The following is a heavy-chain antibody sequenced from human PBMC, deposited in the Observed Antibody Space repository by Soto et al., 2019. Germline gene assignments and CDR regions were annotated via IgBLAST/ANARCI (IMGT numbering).Heavy chain of an antibody. Sequence: QVQLVQSGAEVKKPGASVKVSCKASGYTLTSYGISWVRQAPGQGLEGMGWVNAESGNTTNAQKLEDRVTMTTDTSTSTGYRALRSLRSEDTAVYYCARDPVAGTYFDYWGQGALVTVSS. CDR2: VNAESGNT. V-gene: IGHV1-18*01. D-gene: IGHD6-19*01. CDR1: GYTLTSYG. J-gene: IGHJ4*02. CDR3: ARDPVAGTYFDY.